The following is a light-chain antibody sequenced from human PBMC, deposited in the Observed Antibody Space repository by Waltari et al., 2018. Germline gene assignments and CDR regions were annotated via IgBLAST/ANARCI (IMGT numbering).Light chain of an antibody. J-gene: IGKJ4*01. V-gene: IGKV3-11*01. CDR3: QQRSIWPPAFT. CDR2: DTS. Sequence: EIVLTQSPATLSLSPGERATLSCSASQSVSSYLAWYQQKPGQAPRLLIYDTSNRATGIPARFSGSGSGTDFTLTISSLEPEDFAVYYCQQRSIWPPAFTFGGGTKVEI. CDR1: QSVSSY.